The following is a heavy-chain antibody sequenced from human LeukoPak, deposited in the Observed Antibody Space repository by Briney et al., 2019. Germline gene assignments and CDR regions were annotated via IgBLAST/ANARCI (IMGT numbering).Heavy chain of an antibody. CDR2: IYYSGST. Sequence: SETLSLTCTASGGSISSSSYYWGWIRQPPGKGLEWIGSIYYSGSTYYNPSLKSRVTISVDTSKNQFSLKLSSVTAADTAVYYCARDAYYVSWGQGTMVTVSS. V-gene: IGHV4-39*07. J-gene: IGHJ3*01. D-gene: IGHD3-16*01. CDR1: GGSISSSSYY. CDR3: ARDAYYVS.